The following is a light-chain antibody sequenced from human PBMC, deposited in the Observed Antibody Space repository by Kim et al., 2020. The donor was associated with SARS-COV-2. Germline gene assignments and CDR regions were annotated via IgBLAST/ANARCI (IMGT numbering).Light chain of an antibody. CDR3: QQYNTYSYT. Sequence: SASVRDRFTITCRASQSITKWLAWDQQKPGKATKHLIYGASSLKSGVPSRFSGSGFGTEFTLTVSSLQPDDFATYYCQQYNTYSYTFSTETKLEI. V-gene: IGKV1-5*01. CDR2: GAS. J-gene: IGKJ2*01. CDR1: QSITKW.